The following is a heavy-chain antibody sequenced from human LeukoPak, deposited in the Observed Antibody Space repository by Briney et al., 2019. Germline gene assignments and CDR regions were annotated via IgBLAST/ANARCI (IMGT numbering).Heavy chain of an antibody. V-gene: IGHV4-59*08. Sequence: SETLSLTCTVSGGSINYYYWSWIRQSPGKRLDGIGYIHYSGATNYSPSLNSRVTISVDTSKTQFSLKLSSVTAADTALYYCATLRGASTAVFDSWGQGTLVTVSS. D-gene: IGHD2-21*02. CDR1: GGSINYYY. CDR2: IHYSGAT. CDR3: ATLRGASTAVFDS. J-gene: IGHJ4*02.